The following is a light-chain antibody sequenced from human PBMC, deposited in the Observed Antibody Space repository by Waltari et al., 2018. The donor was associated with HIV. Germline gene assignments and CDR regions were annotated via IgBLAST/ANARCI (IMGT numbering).Light chain of an antibody. Sequence: QSALTQPPSASGSPGQSVTFSCTGTSRDVGAYNFVSWYQQPPGKAPKLIIDWVNQRPSGVPDRFSGSKSGNTASLTVSGLQADDEADYYCSSYAGPNHLLFGGGTKLTVL. CDR1: SRDVGAYNF. CDR3: SSYAGPNHLL. V-gene: IGLV2-8*01. J-gene: IGLJ2*01. CDR2: WVN.